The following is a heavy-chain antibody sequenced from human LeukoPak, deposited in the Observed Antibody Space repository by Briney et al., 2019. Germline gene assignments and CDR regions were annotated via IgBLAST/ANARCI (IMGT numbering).Heavy chain of an antibody. J-gene: IGHJ3*02. Sequence: SQTLSLTCTVPGGSISSGGHWWTWIRQPAGKGLEWIGRINTSGSTNYNPSLKSRVTISVDTSKNQFSLNLNSETAADTAVYYCARGLYSGYSRNVFDIWGQGTMVTVSS. CDR2: INTSGST. D-gene: IGHD5-12*01. CDR1: GGSISSGGHW. V-gene: IGHV4-61*02. CDR3: ARGLYSGYSRNVFDI.